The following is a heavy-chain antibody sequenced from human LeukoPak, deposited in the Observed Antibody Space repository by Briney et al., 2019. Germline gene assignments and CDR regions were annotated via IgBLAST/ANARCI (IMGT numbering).Heavy chain of an antibody. J-gene: IGHJ3*01. CDR3: ARGAYYGSGNVFDL. Sequence: SETLSLTCTVSGGSISSYYWSWIRQPAGKGLEWIGRIFSSGSTNYNPSFESRVTMSVDTSKNQFSLNLRSMTAADTALYYCARGAYYGSGNVFDLWGQGTMVTVSS. CDR2: IFSSGST. D-gene: IGHD3-10*01. V-gene: IGHV4-4*07. CDR1: GGSISSYY.